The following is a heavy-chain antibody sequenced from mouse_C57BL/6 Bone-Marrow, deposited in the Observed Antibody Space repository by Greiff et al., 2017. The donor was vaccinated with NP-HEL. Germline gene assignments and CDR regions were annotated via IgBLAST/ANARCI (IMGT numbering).Heavy chain of an antibody. CDR1: GYTFTDYY. Sequence: QVQLQQSGAELVRPGASVKLSCKASGYTFTDYYINWVKQRPGQGLEWIARIYPGSGNTYYNEKFKGKATLTAAKSSSTAYMQLSSLTSEDSAVYFCARGRHYYGSSPYYYAMDYWGQGTSVTVSS. J-gene: IGHJ4*01. V-gene: IGHV1-76*01. CDR3: ARGRHYYGSSPYYYAMDY. D-gene: IGHD1-1*01. CDR2: IYPGSGNT.